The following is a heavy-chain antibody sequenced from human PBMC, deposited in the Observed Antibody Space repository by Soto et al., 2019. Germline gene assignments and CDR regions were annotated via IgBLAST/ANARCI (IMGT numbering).Heavy chain of an antibody. J-gene: IGHJ2*01. V-gene: IGHV3-73*02. CDR3: TRRIESTTATGGYFAL. CDR2: IKTKPNSYAT. Sequence: EVQLVESGGGLVQPGGSLKLSCAASGFSFSGSAMHWVRQASGKGLEWVVRIKTKPNSYATAYGVSVKGRFTIFRDDSENTAYLQMNSLNTEDTAVYYCTRRIESTTATGGYFALWGRGTLVTVSS. D-gene: IGHD5-12*01. CDR1: GFSFSGSA.